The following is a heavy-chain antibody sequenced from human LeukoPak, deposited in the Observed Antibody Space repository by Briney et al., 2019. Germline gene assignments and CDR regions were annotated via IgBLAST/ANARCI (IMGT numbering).Heavy chain of an antibody. J-gene: IGHJ4*02. D-gene: IGHD3-22*01. CDR2: IIPVLSIL. CDR1: GGTLNTYA. V-gene: IGHV1-69*04. Sequence: APVKVSCKASGGTLNTYAISWVRQAPGLGLEWMGRIIPVLSILNYAQKFQGRVTITADKSTSTTYMELSGLRSEDTAVYYCATDSTYYHDSSGYSFAYWGQGTLVTVSS. CDR3: ATDSTYYHDSSGYSFAY.